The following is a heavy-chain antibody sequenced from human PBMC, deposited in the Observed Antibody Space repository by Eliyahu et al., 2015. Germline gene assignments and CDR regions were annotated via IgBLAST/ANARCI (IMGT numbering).Heavy chain of an antibody. CDR3: ARVRNYDFWSGFFDY. CDR2: IIPILGIA. V-gene: IGHV1-69*02. Sequence: QVQLVQSGAEVKKPGSSVKVSCXASGGXFSSYTISWVRQAPGQGLEWMGRIIPILGIANYAQKFQGRVTITAXKSTSTAYMELSSLRSEDTAVYYCARVRNYDFWSGFFDYWGQGTLVTVSS. J-gene: IGHJ4*02. CDR1: GGXFSSYT. D-gene: IGHD3-3*01.